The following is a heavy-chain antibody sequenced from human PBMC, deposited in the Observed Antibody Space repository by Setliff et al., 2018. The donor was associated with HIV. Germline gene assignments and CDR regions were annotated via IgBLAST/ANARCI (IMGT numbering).Heavy chain of an antibody. D-gene: IGHD2-15*01. Sequence: GSLRLSCAASGLNIRNYGMTWVRQAPGKGLEWVSAISGTGYSMSYADSVKGRFTISRDNSKNTVFMQMNSLRVEDTAVYYCTKSQREGSPRTNYYFDYWGQGTLVTVSS. CDR3: TKSQREGSPRTNYYFDY. CDR1: GLNIRNYG. J-gene: IGHJ4*02. V-gene: IGHV3-23*01. CDR2: ISGTGYSM.